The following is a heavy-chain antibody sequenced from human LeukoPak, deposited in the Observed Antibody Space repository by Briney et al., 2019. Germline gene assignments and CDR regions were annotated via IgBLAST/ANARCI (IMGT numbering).Heavy chain of an antibody. J-gene: IGHJ3*02. Sequence: SETLSLTCTVSGGSISSGSYYWSWIRQPAGKGLEWIGRIYTSGSTNYNPPLKSRVTISVDTSKNQFSLKLSSVTAADTAVYYCARAMVADAFDIWGQGTMVTVSS. CDR2: IYTSGST. D-gene: IGHD2-15*01. CDR1: GGSISSGSYY. CDR3: ARAMVADAFDI. V-gene: IGHV4-61*02.